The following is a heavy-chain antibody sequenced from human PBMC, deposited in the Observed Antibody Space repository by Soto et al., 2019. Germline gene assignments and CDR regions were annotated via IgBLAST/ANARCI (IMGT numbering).Heavy chain of an antibody. CDR1: GGSFSVYY. V-gene: IGHV4-34*01. CDR3: ARALADPDLYYFDY. J-gene: IGHJ4*02. CDR2: SYHSGST. Sequence: PAATLCLTCAVDGGSFSVYYWSWIPQPSGKGLEWSGESYHSGSTNYNPSLKSRVTISVDKSKNQFSLKLCSVTAADTAVYYCARALADPDLYYFDYWGQGTLVSVSS. D-gene: IGHD2-21*01.